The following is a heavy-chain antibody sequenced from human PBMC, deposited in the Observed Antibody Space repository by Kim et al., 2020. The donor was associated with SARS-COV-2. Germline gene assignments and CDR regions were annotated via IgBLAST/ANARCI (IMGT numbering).Heavy chain of an antibody. D-gene: IGHD6-19*01. J-gene: IGHJ4*02. CDR3: AKPLRLVAVAGMPSDY. V-gene: IGHV3-30*02. Sequence: SGKGRFTISRDNSKNSLYLQMNSLRAEDTAVYYCAKPLRLVAVAGMPSDYWGQGTLVTVSS.